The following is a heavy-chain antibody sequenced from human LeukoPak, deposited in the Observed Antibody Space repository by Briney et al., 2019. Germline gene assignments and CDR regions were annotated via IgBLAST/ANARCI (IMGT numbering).Heavy chain of an antibody. CDR1: GFTVSSNY. CDR3: ARPGTYYDFWSGYYDY. Sequence: GGSLRLSCAASGFTVSSNYMSWVRQAPGKGLEWVSVIYSGGSTYYADSVKGRFTISRDNSKNTLYLQMNSLIAEDTAVYYCARPGTYYDFWSGYYDYWGQGTLVTVSS. D-gene: IGHD3-3*01. CDR2: IYSGGST. J-gene: IGHJ4*02. V-gene: IGHV3-53*01.